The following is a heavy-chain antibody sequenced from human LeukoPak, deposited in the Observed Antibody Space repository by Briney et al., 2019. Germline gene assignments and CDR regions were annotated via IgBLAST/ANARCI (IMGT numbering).Heavy chain of an antibody. Sequence: GGSLRLSCAASGFTFSSYGMHWVRQAPGKGLEWVAVIWYDGSNKYYADSVKGRFTISRDNSKNTLYLQMNSLRAEDTAVYYCAKENSIAVAGFPFDYWGQGTLVTVSS. J-gene: IGHJ4*02. CDR1: GFTFSSYG. CDR2: IWYDGSNK. CDR3: AKENSIAVAGFPFDY. D-gene: IGHD6-19*01. V-gene: IGHV3-33*06.